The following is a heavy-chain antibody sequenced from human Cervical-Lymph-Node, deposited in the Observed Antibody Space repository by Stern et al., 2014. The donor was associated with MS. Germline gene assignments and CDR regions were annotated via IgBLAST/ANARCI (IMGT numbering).Heavy chain of an antibody. CDR1: GFIFSNYA. J-gene: IGHJ3*02. Sequence: VQLEESGGGVVQPGRSLRLSCAASGFIFSNYAMHCVRQPPGEGLEWVAVVSSDGANTYFADSVKGRFTISRDNSKNTLYLQMNSLKIEDTAIYYCASQIWGQGTMVTVSS. CDR2: VSSDGANT. V-gene: IGHV3-30*01. CDR3: ASQI.